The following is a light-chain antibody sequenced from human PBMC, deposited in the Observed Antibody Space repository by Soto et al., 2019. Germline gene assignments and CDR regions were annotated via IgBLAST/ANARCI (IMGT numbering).Light chain of an antibody. Sequence: DFQMTQSPPSLSASIGDRVTVTCRASHDIGKSLAWYQQRPGKSPTLLIYGASTLQSGVPPRFSGSGSGTDFTLASSTLRPEDVATYYCQNYNSAPFIFGGGTKVEVK. V-gene: IGKV1-27*01. J-gene: IGKJ4*01. CDR2: GAS. CDR1: HDIGKS. CDR3: QNYNSAPFI.